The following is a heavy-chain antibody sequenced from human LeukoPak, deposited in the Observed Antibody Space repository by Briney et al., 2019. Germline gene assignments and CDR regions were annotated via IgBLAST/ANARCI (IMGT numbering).Heavy chain of an antibody. V-gene: IGHV3-30*14. J-gene: IGHJ3*02. D-gene: IGHD1-26*01. Sequence: GGSLRLSCAASGFIFSNYAMNWVRQTPGKGLEWVAVISYDGSNKYYADSVKGRFTFSKDNSKNTLYLQMTNLRVEDTAVYYCARGVGQDAFDIWGQGTMVTVSS. CDR2: ISYDGSNK. CDR3: ARGVGQDAFDI. CDR1: GFIFSNYA.